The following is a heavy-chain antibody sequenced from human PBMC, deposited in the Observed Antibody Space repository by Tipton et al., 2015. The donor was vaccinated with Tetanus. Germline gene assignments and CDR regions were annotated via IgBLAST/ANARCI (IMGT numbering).Heavy chain of an antibody. D-gene: IGHD1-14*01. CDR2: ITGSGTKT. CDR3: ARGHINRPETGDF. CDR1: GFTFRSYA. V-gene: IGHV3-23*01. J-gene: IGHJ4*02. Sequence: GSLRLSCAASGFTFRSYAMSWVRQAPGKGLEWVSGITGSGTKTYYADSVKGRFTNSRDNAKNSLYLQMNSLRDEDTAVYYCARGHINRPETGDFWGQGTLVTVSS.